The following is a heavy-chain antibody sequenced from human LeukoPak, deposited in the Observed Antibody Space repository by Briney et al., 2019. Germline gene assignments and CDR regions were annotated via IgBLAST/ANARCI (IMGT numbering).Heavy chain of an antibody. CDR3: ASQSGGYAY. J-gene: IGHJ4*02. CDR1: GGSISSGGYS. CDR2: IHYSDT. D-gene: IGHD5-12*01. V-gene: IGHV4-30-4*07. Sequence: SETLSLTCAVSGGSISSGGYSWSWIRQPPGKGLEWIGYIHYSDTYYNPSLRSRVTILVDTSKNQFSLRLSSVTAADTAVYYCASQSGGYAYWGQGTLVTVSS.